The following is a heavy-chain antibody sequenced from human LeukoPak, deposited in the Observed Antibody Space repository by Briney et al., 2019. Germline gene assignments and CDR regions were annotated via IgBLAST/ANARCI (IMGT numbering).Heavy chain of an antibody. J-gene: IGHJ4*02. CDR2: ISGSGGST. CDR1: GFTFSSYA. V-gene: IGHV3-23*01. CDR3: AKSVDFWSGAETPFDY. D-gene: IGHD3-3*01. Sequence: GGSLRLSCAASGFTFSSYAMSWVRQAPGKGLEWVSAISGSGGSTYYADSVKGRFTISRDNSKNTLYLQMNSLRAEVTAVYYCAKSVDFWSGAETPFDYWGQGTLVTVSS.